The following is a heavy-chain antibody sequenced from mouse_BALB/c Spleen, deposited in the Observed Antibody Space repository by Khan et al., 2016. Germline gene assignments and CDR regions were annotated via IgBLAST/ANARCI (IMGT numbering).Heavy chain of an antibody. CDR3: ARCRYYYASSRYFDV. J-gene: IGHJ1*01. CDR1: GYTFTNYG. V-gene: IGHV9-1*02. Sequence: QIQLVQSGPELKKPGKTVKISCKASGYTFTNYGMNWVKQAPGKGLKWMGWINTYSGESTYADDFKGRFAFSLETSANTAYLQINHLNNEDRAKYSCARCRYYYASSRYFDVWGAGTTVTVSS. D-gene: IGHD1-1*01. CDR2: INTYSGES.